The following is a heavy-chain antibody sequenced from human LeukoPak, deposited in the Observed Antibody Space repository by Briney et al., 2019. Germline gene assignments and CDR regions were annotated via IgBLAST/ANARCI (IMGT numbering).Heavy chain of an antibody. CDR2: IFHSGST. CDR1: GGSISSGGYY. J-gene: IGHJ4*02. CDR3: ARGWSSSPGRIDY. D-gene: IGHD6-6*01. Sequence: SETLSLTCTVSGGSISSGGYYWSWIRQPPGKGLEWIGYIFHSGSTYYNPSLKSRLTISVDRSKNQFSLKLSSVTAADTAVYYCARGWSSSPGRIDYWGQGTLVTVSS. V-gene: IGHV4-30-2*01.